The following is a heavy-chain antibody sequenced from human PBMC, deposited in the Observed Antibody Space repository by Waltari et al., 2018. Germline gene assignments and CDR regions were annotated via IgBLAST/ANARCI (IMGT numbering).Heavy chain of an antibody. D-gene: IGHD2-2*01. CDR1: GYSFTSYW. J-gene: IGHJ3*02. Sequence: EVQLVPSGAEVKKPGESLKISCKGSGYSFTSYWIGWVRQMPGNGLEWMGIIYPGDSDTRYSPSFQGQVTISADKSISTAYLQWSSLKASDTAMYYCARQGACSSTSCYVDDAFDIWGQGTMVTVSS. V-gene: IGHV5-51*01. CDR3: ARQGACSSTSCYVDDAFDI. CDR2: IYPGDSDT.